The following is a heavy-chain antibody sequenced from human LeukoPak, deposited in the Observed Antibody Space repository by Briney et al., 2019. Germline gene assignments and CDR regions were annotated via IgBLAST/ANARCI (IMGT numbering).Heavy chain of an antibody. V-gene: IGHV3-23*01. CDR1: GFTFSNYA. Sequence: GSLRLSCAASGFTFSNYAMSWVRQAPGKGLEWVSTISNSGDATYYADSVKGRFTISRDNSKNTLYLQMNSLRAEDTAVYYCAKRSQYGDNDYWGQGTLVTVSS. J-gene: IGHJ4*02. D-gene: IGHD4-17*01. CDR3: AKRSQYGDNDY. CDR2: ISNSGDAT.